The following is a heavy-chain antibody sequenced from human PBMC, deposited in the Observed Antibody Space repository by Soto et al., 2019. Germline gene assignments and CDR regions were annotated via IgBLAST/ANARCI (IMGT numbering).Heavy chain of an antibody. Sequence: QVQLVQSGAEVKKPGSSVKVSCKASGGTFSSYTISWVRQAPGQGLEWMGRIIPILGIANYAQKFQGRVTITADKSTSTAYMELSSLRSEDTAVYYCARDRRDCSRTCCFNWFDPWGQGNLVTVSS. CDR2: IIPILGIA. CDR1: GGTFSSYT. J-gene: IGHJ5*02. CDR3: ARDRRDCSRTCCFNWFDP. D-gene: IGHD2-2*01. V-gene: IGHV1-69*08.